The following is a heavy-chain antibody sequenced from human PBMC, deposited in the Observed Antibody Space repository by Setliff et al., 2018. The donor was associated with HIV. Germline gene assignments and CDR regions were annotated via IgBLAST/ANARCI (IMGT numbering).Heavy chain of an antibody. J-gene: IGHJ4*02. Sequence: LSLTCTASGFTVSNNYMNWVRQAPGKGLEWVSRINSGGNTYYADSVKGRFTIYRDSSKNTLYLQMNSLRAEDTAVFYCARAGHYGTVGFDYWGQGTLVTVS. V-gene: IGHV3-66*02. CDR1: GFTVSNNY. CDR3: ARAGHYGTVGFDY. D-gene: IGHD3-22*01. CDR2: INSGGNT.